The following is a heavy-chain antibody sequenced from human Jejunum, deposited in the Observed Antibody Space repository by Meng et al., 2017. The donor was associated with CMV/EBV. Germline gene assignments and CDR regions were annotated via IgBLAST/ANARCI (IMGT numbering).Heavy chain of an antibody. J-gene: IGHJ4*02. V-gene: IGHV3-72*01. D-gene: IGHD3-16*01. CDR1: GLIFKAPY. Sequence: ASGLIFKAPYMDWFRQPPGKGLKWVSRIKNEFNGYITEYAASVGGRFTISRDDSKNSLYLEVNSLKTEDTAVYYCGRDSMKGGGFDYWGQGVLVTVSS. CDR2: IKNEFNGYIT. CDR3: GRDSMKGGGFDY.